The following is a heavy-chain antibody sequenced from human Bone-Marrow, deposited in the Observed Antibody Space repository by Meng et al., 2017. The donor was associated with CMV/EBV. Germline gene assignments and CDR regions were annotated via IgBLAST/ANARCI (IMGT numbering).Heavy chain of an antibody. V-gene: IGHV3-30*02. CDR3: AKPDELLSDYYYGMDV. CDR2: IRDDGSNK. J-gene: IGHJ6*02. Sequence: GESLKISCAASGFTFSSYGMHWVRQAPGKGLEGVAFIRDDGSNKYYADSVKGRFTISRDNSKNTLYLQMNSLRAEDTAVYYCAKPDELLSDYYYGMDVWGQGTTVTVSS. CDR1: GFTFSSYG. D-gene: IGHD2-2*01.